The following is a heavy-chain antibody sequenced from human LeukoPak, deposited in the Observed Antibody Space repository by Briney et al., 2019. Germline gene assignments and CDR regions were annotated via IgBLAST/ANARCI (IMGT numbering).Heavy chain of an antibody. J-gene: IGHJ4*02. D-gene: IGHD4-17*01. CDR3: AGYDYGDYPFDY. Sequence: AGGSLRLSCAASGFTFSSYGMHWVRQAPGKGLEWVAFIRYDGSNKYYADSVKGRFTISRDNAKNSLYLQMDSLRAEDTAVYYCAGYDYGDYPFDYWGQGTLVTVSS. V-gene: IGHV3-30*02. CDR2: IRYDGSNK. CDR1: GFTFSSYG.